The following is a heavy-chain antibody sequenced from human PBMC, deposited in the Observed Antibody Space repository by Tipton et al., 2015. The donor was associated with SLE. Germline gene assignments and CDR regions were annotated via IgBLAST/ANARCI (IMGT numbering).Heavy chain of an antibody. Sequence: TLSLTCTVSGGSISSSSYYWGWIRQPPGKGLEGIGGIYYSGSTYYNPTLKSRVTISVDTSKNQFSLKLTSVTAADTAVYYCARVRFNGNWEQGNRWFDPWSQGTLVTVSS. V-gene: IGHV4-39*07. D-gene: IGHD1-1*01. CDR3: ARVRFNGNWEQGNRWFDP. CDR2: IYYSGST. CDR1: GGSISSSSYY. J-gene: IGHJ5*02.